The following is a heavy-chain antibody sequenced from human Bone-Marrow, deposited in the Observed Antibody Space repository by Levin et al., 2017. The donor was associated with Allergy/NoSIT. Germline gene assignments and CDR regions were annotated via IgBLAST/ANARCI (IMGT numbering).Heavy chain of an antibody. J-gene: IGHJ4*02. CDR1: GGTFSSYA. D-gene: IGHD3-9*01. CDR3: ARVDDILTGRDSH. CDR2: IIPIFGTA. Sequence: SVKVSCKASGGTFSSYAISWVRQAPGQGLEWMGGIIPIFGTANYAQKFQGRVTITADESTSTAYMELSSLRSEDTAVYYCARVDDILTGRDSHWGQGTLVTVSS. V-gene: IGHV1-69*13.